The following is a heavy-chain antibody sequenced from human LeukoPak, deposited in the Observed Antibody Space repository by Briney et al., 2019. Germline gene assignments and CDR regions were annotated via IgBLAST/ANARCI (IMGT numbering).Heavy chain of an antibody. V-gene: IGHV1-46*01. J-gene: IGHJ4*02. CDR3: AREGQQLVGDY. CDR1: GYTFTSYY. D-gene: IGHD6-13*01. CDR2: INLSGGST. Sequence: ASVKVSCKASGYTFTSYYMHWVRQAPGQGLEWMGIINLSGGSTSYAQKFQGRVTMTRDTSTSTVYMELSSLRSEDTAVYYCAREGQQLVGDYWGQGTLVTVSS.